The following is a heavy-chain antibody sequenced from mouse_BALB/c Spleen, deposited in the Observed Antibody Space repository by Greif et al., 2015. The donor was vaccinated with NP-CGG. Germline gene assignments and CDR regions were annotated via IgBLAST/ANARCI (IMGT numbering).Heavy chain of an antibody. Sequence: QVQLQQSGAELVRPGTSVKVSCKASGYAFTNYLIEWVKQRPGQGLEWIGVINPGSGGTNHNEKFKGKATLTADKSSSTAYMQLSSLTSDDSAVYFCARLSTAMAYWGQGTLVTVSA. J-gene: IGHJ3*01. V-gene: IGHV1-54*01. CDR1: GYAFTNYL. D-gene: IGHD1-2*01. CDR3: ARLSTAMAY. CDR2: INPGSGGT.